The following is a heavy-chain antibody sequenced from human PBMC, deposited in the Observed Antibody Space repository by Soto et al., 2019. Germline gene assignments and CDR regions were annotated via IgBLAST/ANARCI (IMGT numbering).Heavy chain of an antibody. V-gene: IGHV1-69*06. CDR2: IIPIFGTA. CDR3: ARDLTQYYDFWSGPGP. J-gene: IGHJ5*02. CDR1: GGTFNSYA. Sequence: SVKVSCKASGGTFNSYAISWVRQAPGPGLEWMGGIIPIFGTANYAQKFQRTVTITADKSTGTSYMELSSLRSEVTAVYYGARDLTQYYDFWSGPGPWGQGTLVTVSS. D-gene: IGHD3-3*01.